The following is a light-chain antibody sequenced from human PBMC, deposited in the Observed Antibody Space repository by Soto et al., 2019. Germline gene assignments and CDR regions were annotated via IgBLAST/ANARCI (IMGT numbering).Light chain of an antibody. Sequence: QSVLTQPPSVSAAPGQKVTISCSGSSSNIGNNYVSWYQQLPGTAPKLLIYDNNKRPSGIPDRFSGSKSGTSATLGITGLQTGDEADYYCGTWDSSVRVFGGGTKLTVL. V-gene: IGLV1-51*01. CDR1: SSNIGNNY. CDR2: DNN. CDR3: GTWDSSVRV. J-gene: IGLJ2*01.